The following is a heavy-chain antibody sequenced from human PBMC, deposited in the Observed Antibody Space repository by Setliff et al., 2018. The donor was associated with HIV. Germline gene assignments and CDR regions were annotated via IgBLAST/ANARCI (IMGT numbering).Heavy chain of an antibody. D-gene: IGHD3-3*01. J-gene: IGHJ6*03. Sequence: GGSLRLSCAASGFTFRDHYMDWVRQAPGKGLEWVGRTTNKADSYNTNYAASVKGRFTVSRDSSKSSVYLQMDSLKTEDTAVYYCSRGVLQFLEWSSSGDYYYYMDVWGKGTTVTVSS. V-gene: IGHV3-72*01. CDR3: SRGVLQFLEWSSSGDYYYYMDV. CDR1: GFTFRDHY. CDR2: TTNKADSYNT.